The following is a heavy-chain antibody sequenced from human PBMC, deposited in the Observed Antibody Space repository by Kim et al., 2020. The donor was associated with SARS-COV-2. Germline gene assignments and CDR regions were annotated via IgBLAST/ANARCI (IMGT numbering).Heavy chain of an antibody. Sequence: SETLSLTCTVSGGSISSRSHYYWAWIRQPPGKGLEWIGSLDYSGSTYYNPSLRRRVTMLIDTSKSQFSLKLSSVTAADTAVYFCAFLRPTGVGGRGLCDPWGQGTLVTVSS. J-gene: IGHJ5*02. CDR1: GGSISSRSHYY. V-gene: IGHV4-39*07. CDR3: AFLRPTGVGGRGLCDP. D-gene: IGHD4-4*01. CDR2: LDYSGST.